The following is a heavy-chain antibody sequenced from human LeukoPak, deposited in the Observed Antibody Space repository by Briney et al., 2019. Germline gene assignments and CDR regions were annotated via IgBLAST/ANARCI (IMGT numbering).Heavy chain of an antibody. CDR3: ARDRWGKYYFDY. CDR1: GFPFSDFY. CDR2: ISSSGSTI. D-gene: IGHD7-27*01. V-gene: IGHV3-11*01. J-gene: IGHJ4*02. Sequence: GGSLRLSCAASGFPFSDFYMSWIRQAPGKGEEWVSYISSSGSTIYYADSVMGRFTISRDNAKNSLYLQMNNLRAEDTAVYYCARDRWGKYYFDYWGQGTLVTVSS.